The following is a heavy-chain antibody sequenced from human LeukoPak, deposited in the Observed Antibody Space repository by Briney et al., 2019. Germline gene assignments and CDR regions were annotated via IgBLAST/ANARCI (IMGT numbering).Heavy chain of an antibody. V-gene: IGHV4-59*01. CDR3: ARADDSSGYYYYDFDY. D-gene: IGHD3-22*01. Sequence: SETLSLTCTVPGGSISSYYWSWIRQPPGKGLEWIGYIYYSGSTNYNPSLKSRVTISVDTSKNQFSLKLSSVTAADTAVYYCARADDSSGYYYYDFDYWGQGTLATVSS. CDR1: GGSISSYY. CDR2: IYYSGST. J-gene: IGHJ4*02.